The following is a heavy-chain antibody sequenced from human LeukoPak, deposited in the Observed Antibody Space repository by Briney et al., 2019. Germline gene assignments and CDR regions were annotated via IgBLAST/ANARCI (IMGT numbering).Heavy chain of an antibody. CDR1: GGSISSYY. CDR2: IYYSGST. CDR3: ARRHCSSTSCSYYFDY. J-gene: IGHJ4*02. D-gene: IGHD2-2*01. V-gene: IGHV4-59*08. Sequence: PSETLSLTCTVSGGSISSYYWSWIRQPPGKGLQWIGYIYYSGSTNYNPSLKSRVTISVDTSKNQFSLKLSSVTAADTAVYYCARRHCSSTSCSYYFDYWGQGTLVTVSS.